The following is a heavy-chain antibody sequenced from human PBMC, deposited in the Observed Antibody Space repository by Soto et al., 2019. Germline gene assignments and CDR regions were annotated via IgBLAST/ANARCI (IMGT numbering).Heavy chain of an antibody. CDR3: AKDGYSYGFGGNFDY. CDR2: ISGSGGST. Sequence: GGSLRLSCAASGFTFSSYAMSWVRQAPGKGLEWVSAISGSGGSTYYADSVKGRFTISRDNSKNTLYLQMNSLRAEDTAVYYCAKDGYSYGFGGNFDYWGQGTLVTVSS. V-gene: IGHV3-23*01. CDR1: GFTFSSYA. J-gene: IGHJ4*02. D-gene: IGHD5-18*01.